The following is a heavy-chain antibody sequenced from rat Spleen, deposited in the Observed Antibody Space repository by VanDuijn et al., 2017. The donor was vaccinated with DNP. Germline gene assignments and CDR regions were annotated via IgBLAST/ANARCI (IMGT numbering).Heavy chain of an antibody. J-gene: IGHJ3*01. CDR1: GFTFSDYN. D-gene: IGHD4-3*01. CDR3: ARHNSGYWFAY. CDR2: ISYDGGST. V-gene: IGHV5-7*01. Sequence: EVQLVESGGGLVQPGRSLKLSCAASGFTFSDYNMAWVRQATKKGLEWVASISYDGGSTYYGDSVTGRFTISRDNAKSTLYRQMNILRSEDMATYYCARHNSGYWFAYWGQGTLVTVSS.